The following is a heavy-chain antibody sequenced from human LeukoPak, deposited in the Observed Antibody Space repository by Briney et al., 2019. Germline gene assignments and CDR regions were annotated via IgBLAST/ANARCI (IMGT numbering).Heavy chain of an antibody. V-gene: IGHV4-59*01. CDR1: GGSISNYY. D-gene: IGHD6-19*01. CDR3: AREPVAWAFDY. Sequence: SETLSLTCTVSGGSISNYYWSWIRQPPGKGLEWIGYIYYSGSTNYNPSLKSRVTISVDTSKNQFSLKLSSVTAADTAVYYCAREPVAWAFDYWGQGTLVTVSS. CDR2: IYYSGST. J-gene: IGHJ4*02.